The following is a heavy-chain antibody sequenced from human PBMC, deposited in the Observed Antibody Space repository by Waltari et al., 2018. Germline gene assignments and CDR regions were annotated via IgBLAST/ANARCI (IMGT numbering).Heavy chain of an antibody. V-gene: IGHV3-74*01. CDR2: IKNDGSII. Sequence: DVLVVESGGGLVRQGGSLRISCTGSGFNFSNYFIHSVLQPPGKGPVVVERIKNDGSIINQADSVKGRFTSYRDNAKSTVYLQMNNLRGEDTALYDCLSYDFDCWGQGTLVTVSS. D-gene: IGHD1-26*01. CDR3: LSYDFDC. CDR1: GFNFSNYF. J-gene: IGHJ4*02.